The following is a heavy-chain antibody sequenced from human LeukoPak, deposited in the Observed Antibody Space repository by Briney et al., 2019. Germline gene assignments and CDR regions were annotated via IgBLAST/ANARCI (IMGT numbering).Heavy chain of an antibody. D-gene: IGHD5-18*01. Sequence: GGSLRLSCTASGFTLGGHDMHWVRRTTGDGLEWVAAVSAGHHAFYAGSVKGRFTVSREDAKNSLYLQMNSLRAGDTAVYYCVREARGYHYTYFHYWGQGSLVNVSS. J-gene: IGHJ4*02. V-gene: IGHV3-13*01. CDR2: VSAGHHA. CDR1: GFTLGGHD. CDR3: VREARGYHYTYFHY.